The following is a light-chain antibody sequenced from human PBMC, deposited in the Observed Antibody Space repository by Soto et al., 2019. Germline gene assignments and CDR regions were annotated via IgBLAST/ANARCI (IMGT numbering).Light chain of an antibody. J-gene: IGLJ2*01. CDR2: DVN. Sequence: QSALTQPASVSGSPGQSITISCIGTSSDVGGYNYVSWYQQHPGKAPKLMIYDVNNRASGVSNRFSGSKSGNTASLTISGLQADDEAEYYCSSYRSGSTLVFGGGTKVTVL. CDR3: SSYRSGSTLV. CDR1: SSDVGGYNY. V-gene: IGLV2-14*03.